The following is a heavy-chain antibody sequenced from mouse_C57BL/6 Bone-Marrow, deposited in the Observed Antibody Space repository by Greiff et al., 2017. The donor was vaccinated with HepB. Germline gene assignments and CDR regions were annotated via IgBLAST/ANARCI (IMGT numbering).Heavy chain of an antibody. D-gene: IGHD1-1*01. J-gene: IGHJ4*01. CDR1: EYDFPSYD. CDR3: AKFGCSRRYAMDY. V-gene: IGHV5-2*03. CDR2: INSDSGNT. Sequence: EVKLVESGAGLVQPGESLKLSCESSEYDFPSYDMSWVRKTPEKRLELVASINSDSGNTYYQDTMERRFTISKDNSKKTLYMQMSSLRSEDTALYYCAKFGCSRRYAMDYWGQGTSVTVSS.